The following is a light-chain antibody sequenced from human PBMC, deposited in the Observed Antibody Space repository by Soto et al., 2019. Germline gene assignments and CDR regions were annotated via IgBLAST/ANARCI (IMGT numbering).Light chain of an antibody. V-gene: IGKV3-20*01. CDR1: PSVANF. Sequence: PGERATLSCRASPSVANFVAWYQQKPGQAPSRASGIPDRFSGSGSGTDFTLTISRVEPEDFALYYRQQYGSSLTFGLGTKVDIK. CDR3: QQYGSSLT. J-gene: IGKJ1*01.